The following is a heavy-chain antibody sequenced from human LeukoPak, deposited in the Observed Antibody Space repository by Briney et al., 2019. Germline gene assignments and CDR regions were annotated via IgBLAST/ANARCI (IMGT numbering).Heavy chain of an antibody. J-gene: IGHJ4*02. CDR2: INPSGGST. CDR3: ARALGAPYPDY. V-gene: IGHV1-46*01. Sequence: ASVKVSCKASGYTFISYYMHWVRQAPGQGLEWMGIINPSGGSTSYAQKFQGRVTMTRDTSTSTVYMELSSLRSEDTAVYYCARALGAPYPDYWGQGTLVTVSS. CDR1: GYTFISYY.